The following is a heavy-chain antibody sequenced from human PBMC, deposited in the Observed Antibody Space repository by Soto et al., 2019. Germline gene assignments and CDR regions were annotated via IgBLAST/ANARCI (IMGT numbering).Heavy chain of an antibody. CDR3: ARHRSKGYFDY. J-gene: IGHJ4*02. Sequence: SETLSLTCTVSGGSISSSSYYWGWIRQPPGKGLEWIGSIYYSGSTYYNPSLKSRVTISVDTSKNQFSLKLSSVTAADTAVYYCARHRSKGYFDYWGQGTLVTVSS. CDR1: GGSISSSSYY. V-gene: IGHV4-39*01. D-gene: IGHD2-15*01. CDR2: IYYSGST.